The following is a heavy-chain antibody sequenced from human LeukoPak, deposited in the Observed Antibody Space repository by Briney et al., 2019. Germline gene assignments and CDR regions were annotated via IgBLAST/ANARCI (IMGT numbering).Heavy chain of an antibody. D-gene: IGHD3-22*01. Sequence: SETLSLTCTVSGGSISSGDYYWSWIRQPPGKGLEWIGYIYYSGSTYYNPSLKSRVTISVDTSKNQFSLKLSSVTAADTAVYYCARTEGTYYYDSSGYRPPSYFDYWGQGTLVTVSS. V-gene: IGHV4-30-4*01. CDR3: ARTEGTYYYDSSGYRPPSYFDY. CDR1: GGSISSGDYY. J-gene: IGHJ4*02. CDR2: IYYSGST.